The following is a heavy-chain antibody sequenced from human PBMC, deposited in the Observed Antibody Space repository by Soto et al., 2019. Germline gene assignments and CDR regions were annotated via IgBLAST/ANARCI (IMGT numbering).Heavy chain of an antibody. V-gene: IGHV4-30-2*01. CDR2: IYHSGST. Sequence: SETLSLTCAVSGGSISSGGYSWSWIRQPPGKGLEWIGYIYHSGSTYYNPSLKSRVTISVDRSKNQFSLKLSSVTAADTAVYYCARGRIYYYYGMDVWGQGTTVTVSS. J-gene: IGHJ6*02. CDR1: GGSISSGGYS. CDR3: ARGRIYYYYGMDV.